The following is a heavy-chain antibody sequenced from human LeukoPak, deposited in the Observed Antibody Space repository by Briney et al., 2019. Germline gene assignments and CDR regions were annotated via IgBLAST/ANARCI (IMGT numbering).Heavy chain of an antibody. CDR1: GGTFSSYA. CDR2: IIPMFGTA. CDR3: ARDQGGPPYYYDSSGYYD. Sequence: SVKVSCKASGGTFSSYAISWVRQAPGQGLEWMGRIIPMFGTANYAQKFQGKVTMTRDTSTSTVYMELSSLRSEDTAVYYCARDQGGPPYYYDSSGYYDWGQGTLVTVSS. J-gene: IGHJ4*02. V-gene: IGHV1-69*05. D-gene: IGHD3-22*01.